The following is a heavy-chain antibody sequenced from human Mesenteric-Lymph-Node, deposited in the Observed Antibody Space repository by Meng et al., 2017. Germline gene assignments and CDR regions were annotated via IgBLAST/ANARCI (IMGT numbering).Heavy chain of an antibody. CDR2: ISSSGSTI. CDR1: GFTFSDYY. J-gene: IGHJ6*02. CDR3: ARDNYYGSGSYSAYYYYGMDV. Sequence: GESLKISCAASGFTFSDYYMSWIRQAPGKGLEWVSYISSSGSTIYYADSVKGRFTISRDNSKNTLYLQMNSLRAEDTAVYYCARDNYYGSGSYSAYYYYGMDVWGQGTTVTVSS. V-gene: IGHV3-11*04. D-gene: IGHD3-10*01.